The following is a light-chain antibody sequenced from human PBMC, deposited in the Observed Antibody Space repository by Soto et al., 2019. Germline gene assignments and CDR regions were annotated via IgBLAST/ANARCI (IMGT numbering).Light chain of an antibody. J-gene: IGKJ3*01. Sequence: ESVLTQSPGTLSMSPGERATLSCRASQSVSSSYSAWYQQKPGQAPRLLIYGASRRATGIPDRFSGSGSGTDFTLTISRLEPEDFAVSYCQQYGSSPFTFGPGTKVDIK. CDR2: GAS. CDR1: QSVSSSY. V-gene: IGKV3-20*01. CDR3: QQYGSSPFT.